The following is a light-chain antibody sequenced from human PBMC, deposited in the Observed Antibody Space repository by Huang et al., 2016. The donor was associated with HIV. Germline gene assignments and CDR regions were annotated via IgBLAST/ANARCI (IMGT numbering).Light chain of an antibody. CDR1: RVIDDY. CDR3: QKYNSVPRT. J-gene: IGKJ1*01. CDR2: GAS. V-gene: IGKV1-27*01. Sequence: DIQMTQSPSSLSASVGARVTITCRASRVIDDYLAWYQQKPGRVPSLLIYGASLLQSGVPSRFSGSGSGTNFTLTIASLQPDDVASYYCQKYNSVPRTFGQGTKVEI.